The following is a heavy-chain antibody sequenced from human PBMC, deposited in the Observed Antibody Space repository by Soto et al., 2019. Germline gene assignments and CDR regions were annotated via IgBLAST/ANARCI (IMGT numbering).Heavy chain of an antibody. D-gene: IGHD1-7*01. CDR1: GDRVSSNSAA. J-gene: IGHJ6*01. V-gene: IGHV6-1*01. Sequence: SQTPSLTCAMSGDRVSSNSAAWNSIRQSPSRGLEWLGRTYYRLKWYNDYAVSVKRRITINLDTSKNQLSLQLNSVTPEDTAVYYCVRENNGNFYLCYGMDVWGPGNTVTVSS. CDR2: TYYRLKWYN. CDR3: VRENNGNFYLCYGMDV.